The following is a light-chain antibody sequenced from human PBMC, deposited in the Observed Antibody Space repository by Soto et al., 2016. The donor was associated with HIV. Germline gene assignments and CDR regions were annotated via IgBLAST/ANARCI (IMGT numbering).Light chain of an antibody. V-gene: IGLV3-1*01. J-gene: IGLJ2*01. CDR1: KLGDKY. Sequence: SYELTQPPSVSVSPGQTATITCSGDKLGDKYVCWYQQKPGQSPVLVIYQDTKRPSGIPDRFSGSTSGNTATLTISGAQTVDEADYYCQAWDRSTVVFGGGTKLTVL. CDR3: QAWDRSTVV. CDR2: QDT.